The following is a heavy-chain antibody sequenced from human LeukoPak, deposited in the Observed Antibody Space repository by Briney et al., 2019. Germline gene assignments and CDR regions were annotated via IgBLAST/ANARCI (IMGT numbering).Heavy chain of an antibody. J-gene: IGHJ6*02. CDR2: IRYDGSNK. CDR3: AKNPAPSSSWYVYYYGMDV. Sequence: GGSLRLSCAASGFTFSSYGMHWVRQAPGKGVAWVAFIRYDGSNKYYADSVKGRFTISRDNSKNTLYLQMNSLRAEDTAVYYCAKNPAPSSSWYVYYYGMDVWGQGTTVTVSS. D-gene: IGHD6-13*01. V-gene: IGHV3-30*02. CDR1: GFTFSSYG.